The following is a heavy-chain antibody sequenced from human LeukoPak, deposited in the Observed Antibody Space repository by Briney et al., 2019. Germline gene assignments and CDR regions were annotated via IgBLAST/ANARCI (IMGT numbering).Heavy chain of an antibody. CDR2: IYSGGNT. CDR1: GFPGSSNY. D-gene: IGHD5-18*01. CDR3: VTASFDY. J-gene: IGHJ4*02. Sequence: GSLRPSCVASGFPGSSNYMSWGRPAPGEGLEWVSVIYSGGNTNYADSVKGRFTISRDNSKNTLYLQMNSLRAEDTALYYCVTASFDYWGQGTLVTVSS. V-gene: IGHV3-66*01.